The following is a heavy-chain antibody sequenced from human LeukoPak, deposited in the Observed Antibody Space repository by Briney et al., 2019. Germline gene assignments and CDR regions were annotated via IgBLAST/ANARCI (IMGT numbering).Heavy chain of an antibody. J-gene: IGHJ4*02. CDR1: GYTFTSYG. D-gene: IGHD2-15*01. Sequence: ASVKVSCKASGYTFTSYGISWVRQAPGQGLEWMGWISAYNGNTNYVQKLQGRVTMTTDTFTNTAYMELRSLRSDDTAVYYCARKVTGGGSDYWGQGTLVTVSS. CDR3: ARKVTGGGSDY. CDR2: ISAYNGNT. V-gene: IGHV1-18*01.